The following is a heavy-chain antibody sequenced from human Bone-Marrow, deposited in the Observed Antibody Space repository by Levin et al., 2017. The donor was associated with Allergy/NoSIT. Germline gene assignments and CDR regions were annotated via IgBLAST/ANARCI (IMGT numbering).Heavy chain of an antibody. V-gene: IGHV3-74*01. D-gene: IGHD1-14*01. CDR2: INSDGSST. Sequence: GSLRLSCAASGFTFSNYWMHWVRQAPGKGLVWVSRINSDGSSTSYADSVKGRFTISRDNAKDTLYLQMNSLRPEDTAVYYCAKGGTTLADYWGQGTLVTVSS. J-gene: IGHJ4*02. CDR3: AKGGTTLADY. CDR1: GFTFSNYW.